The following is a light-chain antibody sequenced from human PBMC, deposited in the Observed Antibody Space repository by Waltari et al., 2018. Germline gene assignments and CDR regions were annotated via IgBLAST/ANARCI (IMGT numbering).Light chain of an antibody. CDR3: QQYGSSLWT. CDR1: QSVSSSY. V-gene: IGKV3-20*01. Sequence: EIVLTQSPGTMSLSPGERATLYCRASQSVSSSYVAWYQQKPGQAPRLLIYAASSRATGIPDRFTGSGSVTDFTLTISRLEPEDFAVYYCQQYGSSLWTFGQGTRLEIK. J-gene: IGKJ5*01. CDR2: AAS.